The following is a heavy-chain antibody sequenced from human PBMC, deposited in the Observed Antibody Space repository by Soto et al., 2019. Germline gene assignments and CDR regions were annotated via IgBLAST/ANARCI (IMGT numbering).Heavy chain of an antibody. Sequence: QVQLVQSGAEVRQPASSVKVSCKTSGGTFSSYAISWVRQAPGQGLEWMGGIVPIVDTSTYAQKFQGRVTITADESTSTVYMELSSLRSDDTAVYYCVRVVAIPGYPDNWGQGTLGTASS. D-gene: IGHD5-12*01. V-gene: IGHV1-69*12. CDR2: IVPIVDTS. CDR3: VRVVAIPGYPDN. J-gene: IGHJ4*02. CDR1: GGTFSSYA.